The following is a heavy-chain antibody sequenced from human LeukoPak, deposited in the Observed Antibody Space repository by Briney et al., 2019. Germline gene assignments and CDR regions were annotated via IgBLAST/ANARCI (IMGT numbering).Heavy chain of an antibody. J-gene: IGHJ4*02. CDR2: ISWNSGSI. D-gene: IGHD4-11*01. Sequence: PGRSLRLSCAAPGFTFDDYAMHWVRQAPGKGLGWVSGISWNSGSIGYADSVKGRFTISRDNAKNSLYLQMNSLRAEDTALYYCAKTGSYSNYVNYFDYWGQGTLVTVSS. V-gene: IGHV3-9*01. CDR1: GFTFDDYA. CDR3: AKTGSYSNYVNYFDY.